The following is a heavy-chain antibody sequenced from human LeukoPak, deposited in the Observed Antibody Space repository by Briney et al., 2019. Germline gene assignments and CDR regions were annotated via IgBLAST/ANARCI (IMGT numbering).Heavy chain of an antibody. CDR2: INPNSGGT. Sequence: GASVKVSCKASGYTFTSYGISWVRQAPGQGLEWMGWINPNSGGTNYAQKFQGRVTMTRDTSISTAYMELSRLRSDDTAVYYCARPNLHWLDSRGGSSWYGGWGQGTLVTVSS. D-gene: IGHD6-13*01. V-gene: IGHV1-2*02. J-gene: IGHJ4*02. CDR3: ARPNLHWLDSRGGSSWYGG. CDR1: GYTFTSYG.